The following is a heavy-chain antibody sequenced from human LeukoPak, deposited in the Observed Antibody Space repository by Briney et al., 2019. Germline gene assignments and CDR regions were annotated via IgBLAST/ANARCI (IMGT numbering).Heavy chain of an antibody. J-gene: IGHJ5*02. Sequence: SETLSLTCAVYGGSFSGYYWSWIRQPPGKGLEWIGEINHSGSTNYNPSLKSRVTISVDTSKNQFSLKLSSVTAADTAVYYCARERIVVADNWFDPWGQGTLVTVSS. D-gene: IGHD3-22*01. V-gene: IGHV4-34*01. CDR2: INHSGST. CDR1: GGSFSGYY. CDR3: ARERIVVADNWFDP.